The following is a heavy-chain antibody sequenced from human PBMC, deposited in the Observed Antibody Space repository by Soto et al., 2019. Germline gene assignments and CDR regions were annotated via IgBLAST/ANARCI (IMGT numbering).Heavy chain of an antibody. V-gene: IGHV4-59*08. CDR1: GGSISSYY. D-gene: IGHD3-9*01. CDR2: IYYSGST. J-gene: IGHJ3*02. Sequence: SETLSLTCTVSGGSISSYYWSWIRQPPGKGLEWIGYIYYSGSTNYNPSLKSRVTISVDTSKNQFSLELSSVTAADTAVYYCARPTIDYAFDIWGQGTMVTVS. CDR3: ARPTIDYAFDI.